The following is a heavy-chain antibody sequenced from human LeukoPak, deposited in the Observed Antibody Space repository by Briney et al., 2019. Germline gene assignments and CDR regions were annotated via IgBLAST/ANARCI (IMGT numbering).Heavy chain of an antibody. Sequence: SETLSLTCVVSGYSISSGFYWGWIRQPPGKGLEWIGSMSHSGSTYYNPSLKSRLTISVDTSKNQFSLNLRSVTAADTAVHYCVRDWAYCGGDCYPGYWGQGTLVTVSS. J-gene: IGHJ4*02. D-gene: IGHD2-21*02. CDR2: MSHSGST. CDR1: GYSISSGFY. V-gene: IGHV4-38-2*02. CDR3: VRDWAYCGGDCYPGY.